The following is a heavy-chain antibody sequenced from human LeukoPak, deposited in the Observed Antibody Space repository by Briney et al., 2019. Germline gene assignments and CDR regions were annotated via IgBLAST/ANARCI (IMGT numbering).Heavy chain of an antibody. CDR1: GYTFTSYG. CDR3: ARSLTPYPEVYFQH. Sequence: ASVKVSCKASGYTFTSYGISWVRQAPGQGLEWMGWISAYNGNTNYAQKLQGRVTMTTDTSTSTAYMELRSLRSEDTAVYYCARSLTPYPEVYFQHWGQGTLVTVSS. D-gene: IGHD2-2*02. CDR2: ISAYNGNT. J-gene: IGHJ1*01. V-gene: IGHV1-18*01.